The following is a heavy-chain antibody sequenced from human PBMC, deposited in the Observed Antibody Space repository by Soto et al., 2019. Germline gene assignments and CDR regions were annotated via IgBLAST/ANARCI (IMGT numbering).Heavy chain of an antibody. V-gene: IGHV5-10-1*01. CDR2: IDPSDSYT. CDR1: GYSFTSYW. J-gene: IGHJ6*02. Sequence: GESLKISCKGSGYSFTSYWISWVRQMPGKGLEWMGRIDPSDSYTNYSPSFQGHVTISADKSISTAYLQWSSLKASDTAMYYCATSQRRDGYNSHYYYYGMDVWGQGTTVTVSS. D-gene: IGHD5-12*01. CDR3: ATSQRRDGYNSHYYYYGMDV.